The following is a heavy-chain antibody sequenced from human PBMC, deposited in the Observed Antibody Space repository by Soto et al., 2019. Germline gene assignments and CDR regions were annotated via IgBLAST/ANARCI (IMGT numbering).Heavy chain of an antibody. CDR2: ISSGSSYI. D-gene: IGHD2-2*01. V-gene: IGHV3-21*01. Sequence: GGSLRLSCAASGFTFSSYSMNWVRQAPGKGLEWVSSISSGSSYIYYADSVKGRFSISRDNSKNTLYLQMNSLRAEDTAVYYCARDAYCSGTSCYQERDYYYGMDVWGQGTTVTVSS. CDR1: GFTFSSYS. J-gene: IGHJ6*02. CDR3: ARDAYCSGTSCYQERDYYYGMDV.